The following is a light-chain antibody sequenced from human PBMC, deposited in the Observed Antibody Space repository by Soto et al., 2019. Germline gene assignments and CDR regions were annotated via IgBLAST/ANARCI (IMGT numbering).Light chain of an antibody. CDR1: QSVSTW. V-gene: IGKV1-5*01. J-gene: IGKJ1*01. Sequence: DIQLTQSPSSLSASVEDTVTITCWASQSVSTWLAWYQQKPGKAPKLLIYDASKLESGVPSRFSGSGSGTELTLTISGLQAEDSATYYCQQYNSYSPTFGQGTTVEV. CDR2: DAS. CDR3: QQYNSYSPT.